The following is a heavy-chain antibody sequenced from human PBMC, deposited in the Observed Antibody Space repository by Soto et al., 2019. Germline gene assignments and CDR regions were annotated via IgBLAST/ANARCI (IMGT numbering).Heavy chain of an antibody. V-gene: IGHV1-69*12. CDR1: GGTFSTDS. J-gene: IGHJ6*02. CDR2: IIPMFGTA. CDR3: AREIDGYYGMDV. Sequence: QVQLVQSGAEVKKPGSSVKVSCKASGGTFSTDSISWVRQAPGQGLEWMGGIIPMFGTANNAQKFQGRVTVTADDSTSTAYMELSSLRSEDTAVYFCAREIDGYYGMDVWGQGTTVTVAS.